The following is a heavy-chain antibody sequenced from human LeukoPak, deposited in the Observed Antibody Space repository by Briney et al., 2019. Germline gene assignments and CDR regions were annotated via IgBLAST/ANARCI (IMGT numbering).Heavy chain of an antibody. D-gene: IGHD4-11*01. Sequence: SETLSLTCTVSGGSISSRSYYWGWIRQPPGKGLEWIGSIYYSGSTYYNPSLKSRVAISVDTSKNQFSLKLSSVNAADTAVYYCARQGTSYSNYGYWGQGTLVTVSS. J-gene: IGHJ4*02. CDR3: ARQGTSYSNYGY. CDR1: GGSISSRSYY. V-gene: IGHV4-39*01. CDR2: IYYSGST.